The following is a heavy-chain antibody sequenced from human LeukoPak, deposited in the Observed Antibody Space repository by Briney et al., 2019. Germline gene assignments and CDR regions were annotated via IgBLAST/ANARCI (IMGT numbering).Heavy chain of an antibody. CDR3: ATEKGDSPDY. CDR2: LSGSGGNT. Sequence: GGSLRLPCAASGFTFSSYAMAWVRQAPGKGLEWVSGLSGSGGNTFYAVSVKGRFTISRDNPKNTLYLQMNSLRAEDTAVYYCATEKGDSPDYWGQGTLVTVSS. V-gene: IGHV3-23*01. CDR1: GFTFSSYA. J-gene: IGHJ4*02. D-gene: IGHD3-16*01.